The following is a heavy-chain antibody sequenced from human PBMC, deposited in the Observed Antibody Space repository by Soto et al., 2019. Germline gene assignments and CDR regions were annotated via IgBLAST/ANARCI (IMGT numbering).Heavy chain of an antibody. V-gene: IGHV3-11*06. D-gene: IGHD1-26*01. CDR1: GFTFSDYY. Sequence: QVQLVESGGGLVKPGGSLRLSCATSGFTFSDYYMSWVRQAPGKGLEWVSYISSSNTYTNYADSVKGRFTISRDNAKNSLYLQMNSLRAEDTAVYYCAGKQWEPSGNYYFDYWGQGTLVTVSS. CDR2: ISSSNTYT. CDR3: AGKQWEPSGNYYFDY. J-gene: IGHJ4*02.